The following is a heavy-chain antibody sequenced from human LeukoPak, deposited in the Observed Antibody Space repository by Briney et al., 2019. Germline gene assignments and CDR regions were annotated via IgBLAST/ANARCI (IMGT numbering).Heavy chain of an antibody. V-gene: IGHV1-46*01. J-gene: IGHJ4*02. CDR1: GYTFTSYY. Sequence: ASVKVSCKASGYTFTSYYMHWVRQAPGQGLEWMGIINPSGGSTSYAQKFQGRVTMTKDTSTSTAYMELRSLRSDDTAVYYCARDPTDYYYDSSGSFDYWGQGTLVTVSS. D-gene: IGHD3-22*01. CDR3: ARDPTDYYYDSSGSFDY. CDR2: INPSGGST.